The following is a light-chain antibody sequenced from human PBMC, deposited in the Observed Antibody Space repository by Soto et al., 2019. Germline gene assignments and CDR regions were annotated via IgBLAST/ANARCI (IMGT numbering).Light chain of an antibody. CDR3: PQYNSYRT. V-gene: IGKV1-5*01. J-gene: IGKJ4*01. CDR1: QSISIW. Sequence: EIQITQSPSTLSASVGDRSTITCRARQSISIWLAWYQQKPGKSPRLLIYDASILESGVPSRFSGSGSGTDFTLTIRSLQPDDFATYYCPQYNSYRTVGPGTKVEIK. CDR2: DAS.